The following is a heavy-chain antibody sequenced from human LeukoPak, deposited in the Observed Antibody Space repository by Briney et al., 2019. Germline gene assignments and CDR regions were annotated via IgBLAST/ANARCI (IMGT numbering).Heavy chain of an antibody. J-gene: IGHJ5*02. Sequence: ASVKVSCKASGYTFTSYAMHWVRQAPGQRLEWMGWINAGNGNTKYSQKFQGRVTITRDTSASTAYMELSSLRSEDTAVYYCARECSGKSGAAAGKLGFDPWGQGTLVTVSS. D-gene: IGHD6-13*01. CDR1: GYTFTSYA. V-gene: IGHV1-3*01. CDR2: INAGNGNT. CDR3: ARECSGKSGAAAGKLGFDP.